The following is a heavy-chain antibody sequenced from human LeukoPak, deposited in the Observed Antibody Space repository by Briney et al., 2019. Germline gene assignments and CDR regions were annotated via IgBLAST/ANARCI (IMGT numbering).Heavy chain of an antibody. V-gene: IGHV3-23*01. CDR2: ISGSGGST. CDR1: GFTFSSYA. D-gene: IGHD6-19*01. Sequence: GGSLRLSCAASGFTFSSYAMSWVRQAPGEGLEWVSAISGSGGSTYYADSVKGRFTISRDNSKNTLYLQMNSLRAEDTAVYYCAKDGIAVAGPSGDYWGQGTLVTVSS. J-gene: IGHJ4*02. CDR3: AKDGIAVAGPSGDY.